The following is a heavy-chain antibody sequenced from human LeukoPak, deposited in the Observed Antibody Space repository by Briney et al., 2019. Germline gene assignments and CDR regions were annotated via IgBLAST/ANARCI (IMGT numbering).Heavy chain of an antibody. Sequence: GGSLRLSCAASGFTFSSYAMSWVRQAPGKGLEWVSAISGSGGSTYYADSVKGRFTISRDNSKNTLYLQMNSLRAEDTAVYYCAKDGVEQGGSRAEYFQHWGQGTLVTVSS. V-gene: IGHV3-23*01. J-gene: IGHJ1*01. D-gene: IGHD1-26*01. CDR3: AKDGVEQGGSRAEYFQH. CDR2: ISGSGGST. CDR1: GFTFSSYA.